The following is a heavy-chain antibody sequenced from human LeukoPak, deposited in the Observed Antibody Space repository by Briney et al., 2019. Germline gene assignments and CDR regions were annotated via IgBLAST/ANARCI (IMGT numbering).Heavy chain of an antibody. CDR1: GFTFSSYG. J-gene: IGHJ4*02. CDR3: AKGYSYGRG. V-gene: IGHV3-30*18. D-gene: IGHD5-18*01. Sequence: GGSLRLSCAASGFTFSSYGMHWVRQAPGKGLEWVAVISYDGSNKYYADSVKGRFTISRDNSKNTLYLQMNSLRAEDTAVYYCAKGYSYGRGWGQGTLVTVSS. CDR2: ISYDGSNK.